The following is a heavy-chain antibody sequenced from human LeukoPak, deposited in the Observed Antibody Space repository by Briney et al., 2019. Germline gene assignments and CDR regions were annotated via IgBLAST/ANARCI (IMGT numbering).Heavy chain of an antibody. V-gene: IGHV4-59*08. Sequence: PSETLSLTCTVSGGSISDYSWSWIRQPPGKGLEWIGNIYYSGSANHNPSLRSRVTISVDTSKNQFSLKLSSVTAADTAVYYCARQFSWYFDLWGRGTLVTVSS. CDR3: ARQFSWYFDL. CDR1: GGSISDYS. CDR2: IYYSGSA. J-gene: IGHJ2*01.